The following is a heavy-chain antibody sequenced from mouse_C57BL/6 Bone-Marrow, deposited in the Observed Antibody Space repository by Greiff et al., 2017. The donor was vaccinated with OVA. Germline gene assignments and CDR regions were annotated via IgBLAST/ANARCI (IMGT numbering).Heavy chain of an antibody. CDR1: GYTFTSYT. CDR2: INPSSGYT. Sequence: VKLVESGAELARPGASVKMSCKASGYTFTSYTMHWVKQRPGQGLEWIGYINPSSGYTKYNQKFKDKATLTADKSSSTAYMQLSSLTSEDSAVYYCARERNWDDAMDYWGQGTSVTVSS. D-gene: IGHD4-1*01. CDR3: ARERNWDDAMDY. V-gene: IGHV1-4*01. J-gene: IGHJ4*01.